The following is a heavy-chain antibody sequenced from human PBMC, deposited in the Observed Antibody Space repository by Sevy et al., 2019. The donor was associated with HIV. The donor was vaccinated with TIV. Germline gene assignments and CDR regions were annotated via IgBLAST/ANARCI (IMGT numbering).Heavy chain of an antibody. CDR1: GYTFTGYY. CDR3: AREGVYCSGGWRRPGGWFDP. D-gene: IGHD2-15*01. V-gene: IGHV1-2*02. CDR2: INPNSSGT. Sequence: ASVKVSCKASGYTFTGYYMHWVRQAPGQGLEWMGWINPNSSGTNYAQKSQGRVTMTRDTSISPAYTELSRLRSDDTAVYYCAREGVYCSGGWRRPGGWFDPWGQGTLVTVSS. J-gene: IGHJ5*02.